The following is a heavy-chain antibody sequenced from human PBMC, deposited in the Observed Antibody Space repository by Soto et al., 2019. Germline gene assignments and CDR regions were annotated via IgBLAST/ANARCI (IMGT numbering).Heavy chain of an antibody. D-gene: IGHD4-17*01. Sequence: EVQLLESGGGLVQPGGSLRLSCAASGFTFSSYAMNWVRQAPGKGLEWVSVISGSGGSTYYADSVKGRFTISRDNSKNTLYIQMNSLRAEDTAVYYCAKRTVGWSFDLWGRGTLVTVSS. V-gene: IGHV3-23*01. CDR1: GFTFSSYA. CDR3: AKRTVGWSFDL. J-gene: IGHJ2*01. CDR2: ISGSGGST.